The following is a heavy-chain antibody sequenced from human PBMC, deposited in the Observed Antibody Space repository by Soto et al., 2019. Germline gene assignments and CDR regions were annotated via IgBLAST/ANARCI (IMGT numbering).Heavy chain of an antibody. J-gene: IGHJ4*02. CDR3: VTPRFDY. CDR2: INEDGSEK. V-gene: IGHV3-7*03. Sequence: EVQLLESGGGLVQPGGSLRLSCAASGFTFSSYAIIWVRQAPGKGLEWVANINEDGSEKYHVDSVKGRFIVSRDNAKNSLYLQMNSLRVEDTAMYYCVTPRFDYWGQGTLVTVSS. D-gene: IGHD1-20*01. CDR1: GFTFSSYA.